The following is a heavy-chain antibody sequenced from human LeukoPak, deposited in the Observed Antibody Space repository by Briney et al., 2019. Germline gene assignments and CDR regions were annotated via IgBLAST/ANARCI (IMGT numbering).Heavy chain of an antibody. D-gene: IGHD3-22*01. Sequence: TGGSLRLSCAASGFTFDDYAMSWVRQAPGRGLEWVSVISTSGESAYYADSVKGRFTISRDNSKNTLYLQMNSLRAEDTAVYYCAKDRGSGYHYFDYWGQGTLVTVSS. CDR1: GFTFDDYA. V-gene: IGHV3-23*01. CDR3: AKDRGSGYHYFDY. J-gene: IGHJ4*02. CDR2: ISTSGESA.